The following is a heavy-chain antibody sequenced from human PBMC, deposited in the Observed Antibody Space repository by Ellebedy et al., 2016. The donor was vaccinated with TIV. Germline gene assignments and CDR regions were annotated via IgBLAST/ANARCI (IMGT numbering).Heavy chain of an antibody. CDR1: GGSISSGGYY. J-gene: IGHJ6*02. CDR3: ASGISGSYSRDYYGMDV. Sequence: SETLSLXCTVSGGSISSGGYYWSWIRQHPGKGLEWIGYIYYSGSTYYNPSLKSRVTISVDTSKNQFSLKLSSVTAADTAVYYCASGISGSYSRDYYGMDVWGQGTTVTVSS. CDR2: IYYSGST. V-gene: IGHV4-31*03. D-gene: IGHD1-26*01.